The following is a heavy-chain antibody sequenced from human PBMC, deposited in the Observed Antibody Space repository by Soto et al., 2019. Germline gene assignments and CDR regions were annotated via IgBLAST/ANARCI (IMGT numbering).Heavy chain of an antibody. D-gene: IGHD3-22*01. Sequence: SETLSLTCTVFGGSSSSYYWSWIRQPAGKGLEWIGRIYTSGSTNYNPSLKSRVTMSVDTSKNQFSLKLSSVTAADTAVYYCAREFYYYDSSSQDHQTFDYWGQGTLVTVSS. V-gene: IGHV4-4*07. J-gene: IGHJ4*02. CDR1: GGSSSSYY. CDR2: IYTSGST. CDR3: AREFYYYDSSSQDHQTFDY.